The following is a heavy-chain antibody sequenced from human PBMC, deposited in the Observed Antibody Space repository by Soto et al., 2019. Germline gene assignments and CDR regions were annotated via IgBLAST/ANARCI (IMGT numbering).Heavy chain of an antibody. J-gene: IGHJ4*02. CDR3: ARDQDYGDYVPDFDY. V-gene: IGHV3-21*06. CDR1: GFTISSYS. Sequence: EVQLVESGGGLVKPGGSLRLSCAASGFTISSYSMNWVRQAPGKGLEWVSSISSSSIYIYYADSVKGRFTISRDNAKSSLYLHMNSLRAEDTAVYYCARDQDYGDYVPDFDYWGQGTLVSVSS. D-gene: IGHD4-17*01. CDR2: ISSSSIYI.